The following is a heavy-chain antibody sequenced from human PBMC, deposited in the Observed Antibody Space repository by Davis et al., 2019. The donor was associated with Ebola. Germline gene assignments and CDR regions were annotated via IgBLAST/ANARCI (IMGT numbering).Heavy chain of an antibody. CDR3: ARVNLRDYAYYYYGMDV. CDR2: INAGNGNT. J-gene: IGHJ6*02. V-gene: IGHV1-3*01. D-gene: IGHD4-17*01. Sequence: ASVKVSCKASGYTFTSYAMHWVRQAPGQRLEWMGWINAGNGNTKYSQKFQGRVTITRDTSTSTVYMELSSLRSEDTAVYYCARVNLRDYAYYYYGMDVWGQGTTVTVSS. CDR1: GYTFTSYA.